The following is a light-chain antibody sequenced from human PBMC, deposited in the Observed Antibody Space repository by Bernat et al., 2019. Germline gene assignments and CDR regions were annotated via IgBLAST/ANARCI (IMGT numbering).Light chain of an antibody. J-gene: IGLJ3*02. CDR3: CSYASPFTWV. V-gene: IGLV2-23*02. Sequence: QSALTQPASVSESPGQSITISCTGISSDVGNYNCVCWYQPDPGKAPKLMIYEVNKRPSAVSNRFSGSKSGNTASLTVSGLQVEDEADYYCCSYASPFTWVFGGGTKLTVL. CDR1: SSDVGNYNC. CDR2: EVN.